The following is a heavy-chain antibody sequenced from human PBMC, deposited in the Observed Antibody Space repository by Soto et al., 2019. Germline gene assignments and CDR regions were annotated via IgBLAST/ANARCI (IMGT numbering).Heavy chain of an antibody. V-gene: IGHV1-18*04. CDR2: ISAYNGNT. J-gene: IGHJ6*02. D-gene: IGHD2-2*01. CDR1: GYTFTSYG. Sequence: GASVKVSCKASGYTFTSYGISWVRQAPGQGLEWMGWISAYNGNTNYAQKLQGRVTMTTDTSTSTAYMELRSLRSDDTAVYYCATDCSSTSCLGYYGMDVWGQGTTVTVS. CDR3: ATDCSSTSCLGYYGMDV.